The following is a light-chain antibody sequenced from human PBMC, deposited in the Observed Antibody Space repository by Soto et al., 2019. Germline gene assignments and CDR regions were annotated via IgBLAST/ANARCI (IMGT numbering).Light chain of an antibody. CDR3: QQYNNWPLT. Sequence: EIVMTQSQATLSVSPGERATLSCRASQSVRDNLAWYQQKPGQAPRLLIYGASIRATGIPARFSGSGSGTEFTLTISSLQSEDFAVYYCQQYNNWPLTFGGGTKVEIK. CDR1: QSVRDN. V-gene: IGKV3-15*01. J-gene: IGKJ4*01. CDR2: GAS.